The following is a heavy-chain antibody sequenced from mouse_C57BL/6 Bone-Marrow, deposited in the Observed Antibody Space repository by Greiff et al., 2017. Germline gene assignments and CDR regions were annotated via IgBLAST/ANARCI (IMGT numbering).Heavy chain of an antibody. J-gene: IGHJ1*03. CDR3: ARSGIYYDCYWYFDV. V-gene: IGHV14-4*01. CDR2: IDPENGDT. Sequence: VQLQQSGAELVRPGASVKLSCTASGFNIKDDYMHWVKQRPEQGLEWIGWIDPENGDTEYASKFKSKATLTVDKPSSTAYMQLSSLTSEDSAVYYCARSGIYYDCYWYFDVWGTGTTVTVSS. CDR1: GFNIKDDY. D-gene: IGHD2-4*01.